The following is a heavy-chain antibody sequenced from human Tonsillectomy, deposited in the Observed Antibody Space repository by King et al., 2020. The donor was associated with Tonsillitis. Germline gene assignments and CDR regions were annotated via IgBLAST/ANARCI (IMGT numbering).Heavy chain of an antibody. CDR3: ARDTSRTSHSPGY. D-gene: IGHD2-2*01. J-gene: IGHJ4*02. CDR1: GYTFTSYY. CDR2: INPSGGST. Sequence: QLVQSGAEVKKPGASVKVSCKASGYTFTSYYMHWVRQAPGQGLEWMGIINPSGGSTSYAQKFQGRVTMTRDTYTSTVYMVLSSLRAEDTAVYYCARDTSRTSHSPGYWGQGTLVTVSS. V-gene: IGHV1-46*01.